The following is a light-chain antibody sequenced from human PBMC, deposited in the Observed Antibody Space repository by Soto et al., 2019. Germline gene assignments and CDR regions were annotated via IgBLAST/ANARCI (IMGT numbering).Light chain of an antibody. V-gene: IGKV3-15*01. J-gene: IGKJ3*01. CDR1: QRVNIN. CDR3: QPYNNWPAT. CDR2: DTS. Sequence: AVAQTPVTLSVSPGERATLSCRASQRVNINLAWYQKKPGQAPRLLLYDTSTRATGVPTRFSGSRSGAEFTLTINSLQSEDFAVYYCQPYNNWPATFGPGTKVDIK.